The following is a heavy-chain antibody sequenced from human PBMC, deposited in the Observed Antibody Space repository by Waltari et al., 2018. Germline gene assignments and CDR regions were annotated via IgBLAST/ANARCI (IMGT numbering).Heavy chain of an antibody. Sequence: QLQLQESGPGLVKPSETLSLTCNVSGGSMNPYYWTWMRQTPGKGLEWIGCILYSGTTNYNPSLKSRVTISVDTSKNQFSLQVTSVIAADTAVYYCARGTSSAKESALRFWGQGTLVTVSS. D-gene: IGHD2-2*01. J-gene: IGHJ3*01. CDR2: ILYSGTT. V-gene: IGHV4-59*01. CDR3: ARGTSSAKESALRF. CDR1: GGSMNPYY.